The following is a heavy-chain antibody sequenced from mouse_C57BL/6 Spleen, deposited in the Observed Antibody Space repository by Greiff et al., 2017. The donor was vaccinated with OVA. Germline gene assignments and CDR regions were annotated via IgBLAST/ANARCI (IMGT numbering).Heavy chain of an antibody. CDR1: GFTFSSYA. CDR3: ARDKGGNYEFAY. CDR2: ISDGGSYT. V-gene: IGHV5-4*01. J-gene: IGHJ3*01. D-gene: IGHD2-1*01. Sequence: EVKLVESGGGLVKPGGSLKLSCAASGFTFSSYAMSWVRQTPEKRLEWVATISDGGSYTYYPDNVKGRFTISRDNAKNNLYLQMSHLKSEDTAMYYCARDKGGNYEFAYWGLGTLVTVSA.